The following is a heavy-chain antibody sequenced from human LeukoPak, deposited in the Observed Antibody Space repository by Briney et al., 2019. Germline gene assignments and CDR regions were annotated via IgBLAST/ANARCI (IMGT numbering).Heavy chain of an antibody. D-gene: IGHD3-22*01. CDR1: GGSISSYY. J-gene: IGHJ6*02. Sequence: SETLSLTCTDSGGSISSYYWSWIRQPAGKGLEWIGRIYTSGSTNYNPSLKSRVTMSVDTSKNQFSLKLKSVTAADTAIYYCARYPPFDFDGSGNLIDVWGPGTTVTVSS. CDR2: IYTSGST. V-gene: IGHV4-4*07. CDR3: ARYPPFDFDGSGNLIDV.